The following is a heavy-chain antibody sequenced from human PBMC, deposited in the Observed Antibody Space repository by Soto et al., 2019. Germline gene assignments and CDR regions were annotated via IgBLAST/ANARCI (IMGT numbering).Heavy chain of an antibody. J-gene: IGHJ4*02. CDR3: ARDAIRGYTGYDDFDY. V-gene: IGHV1-3*01. Sequence: EASVKVSCKASGYTFTSYALQWVRQAPGQRLEWMGWIHAGNGNTRYSQKFQGRVTITRDTSASTAYMELSSLGSEDTAVYYCARDAIRGYTGYDDFDYWGQGTQVTVSS. D-gene: IGHD5-12*01. CDR2: IHAGNGNT. CDR1: GYTFTSYA.